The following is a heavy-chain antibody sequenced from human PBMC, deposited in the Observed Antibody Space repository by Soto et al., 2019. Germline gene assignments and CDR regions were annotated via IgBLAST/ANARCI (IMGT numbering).Heavy chain of an antibody. CDR1: GYTSTGYY. CDR2: INPNSGGT. CDR3: ARGDEPSSFDP. V-gene: IGHV1-2*04. J-gene: IGHJ5*02. Sequence: ASAKVSCKASGYTSTGYYMHWVRQAPGQGLEWMGWINPNSGGTNYAQKFQGWVTMTRDTSISTAYMELSRLRSDDTAVYYCARGDEPSSFDPWGQGTLVTAPQ.